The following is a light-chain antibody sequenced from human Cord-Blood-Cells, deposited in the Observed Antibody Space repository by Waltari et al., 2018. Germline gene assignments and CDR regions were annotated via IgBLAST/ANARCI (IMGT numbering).Light chain of an antibody. J-gene: IGKJ3*01. CDR1: QSLVHSDGNTY. CDR2: KVS. CDR3: MQGTHWPIFT. Sequence: DVVMTQSPLSLPVTLGQPASISCRSSQSLVHSDGNTYLNWFQQRPGQSPRRLIYKVSNRDSGVPDRFSGSGSVTDFTLKISRVEAEDVGVYYCMQGTHWPIFTFGPGTKVDIK. V-gene: IGKV2-30*02.